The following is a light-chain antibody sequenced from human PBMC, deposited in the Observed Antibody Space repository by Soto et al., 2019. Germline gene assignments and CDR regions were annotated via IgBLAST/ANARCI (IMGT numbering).Light chain of an antibody. CDR2: HAS. V-gene: IGKV3D-15*01. J-gene: IGKJ1*01. CDR1: QSVSSD. CDR3: QQYYDWPRT. Sequence: EIVMTQSPASLSVSPGERATLSCRASQSVSSDVVWYQQKRGQAPRLLIFHASTRATGIPDRFSGSGSGTEFTLTISSLQSEDFATYYCQQYYDWPRTFGQGTKVDIK.